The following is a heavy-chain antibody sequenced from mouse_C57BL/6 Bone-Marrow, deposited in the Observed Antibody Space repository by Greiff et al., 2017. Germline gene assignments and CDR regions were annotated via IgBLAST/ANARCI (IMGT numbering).Heavy chain of an antibody. D-gene: IGHD1-1*01. CDR3: ALSYYGMGAMHY. J-gene: IGHJ4*01. CDR1: GYSFTDYN. V-gene: IGHV1-39*01. CDR2: LNPNYRTT. Sequence: EVKLQESGPELVKPGASVKISCKASGYSFTDYNMNWVKQSNGKSLEWIGVLNPNYRTTSYNQKFKGMATLTVDQSSSPAYMQLNSLTSEDSAIYSCALSYYGMGAMHYWGQGTSVTVSS.